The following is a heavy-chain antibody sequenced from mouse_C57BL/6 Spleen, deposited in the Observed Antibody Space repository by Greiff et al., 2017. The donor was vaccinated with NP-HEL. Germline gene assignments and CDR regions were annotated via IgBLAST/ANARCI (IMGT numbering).Heavy chain of an antibody. CDR1: GYTFTSYG. D-gene: IGHD3-2*02. Sequence: QVQLQQSGAELARPGASVKLSCKASGYTFTSYGISWVKQRTGQGLEWIGEIYPRSGNTYYNEKFKGKATLTADKSSSTAYMELRRLTSEDSEVYCSAREATKAMDYWGQGTSVTVSS. V-gene: IGHV1-81*01. CDR2: IYPRSGNT. CDR3: AREATKAMDY. J-gene: IGHJ4*01.